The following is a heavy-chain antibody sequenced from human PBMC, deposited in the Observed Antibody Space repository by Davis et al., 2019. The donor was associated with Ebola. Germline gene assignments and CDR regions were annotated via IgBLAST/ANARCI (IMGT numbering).Heavy chain of an antibody. Sequence: SETLSLTCAVSGGTISSSNWWSWVRQPPGKGLEWIGEIYHSGSTNYNPSLKSRVTISVDKSKNQFSLKLSSVTAADTAVYYCARERPMVRGTWYGMDVWGQGTTVTVSS. CDR2: IYHSGST. J-gene: IGHJ6*02. CDR3: ARERPMVRGTWYGMDV. D-gene: IGHD3-10*01. CDR1: GGTISSSNW. V-gene: IGHV4-4*02.